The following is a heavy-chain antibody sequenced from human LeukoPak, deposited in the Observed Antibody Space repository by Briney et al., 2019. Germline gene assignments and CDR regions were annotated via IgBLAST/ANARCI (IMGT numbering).Heavy chain of an antibody. CDR1: GFTFSSYS. V-gene: IGHV3-21*01. J-gene: IGHJ3*02. CDR2: ISSSSSYI. D-gene: IGHD5-18*01. Sequence: PGGSLRLSCAASGFTFSSYSMNWVRQAPGKGLEWVSSISSSSSYIYYADSVKGRFTISRDNAKNSLYLQMNSLRAEDTAVYYRAKVVDTAMDADAFDIWGQGTMVTVSS. CDR3: AKVVDTAMDADAFDI.